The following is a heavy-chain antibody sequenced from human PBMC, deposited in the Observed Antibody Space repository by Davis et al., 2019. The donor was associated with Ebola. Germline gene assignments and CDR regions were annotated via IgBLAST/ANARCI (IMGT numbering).Heavy chain of an antibody. CDR2: IYHSGST. J-gene: IGHJ4*02. D-gene: IGHD5-12*01. V-gene: IGHV4-4*02. Sequence: MPSETLSLTCAVYGGSFSSSNWWSWVRQPPGKGLEWIGEIYHSGSTNYNPSLKSRVTISVDTSKNQFSLKLSSVTAADTAVYYCARSGLRGRVDYWGQGTPVTVSS. CDR3: ARSGLRGRVDY. CDR1: GGSFSSSNW.